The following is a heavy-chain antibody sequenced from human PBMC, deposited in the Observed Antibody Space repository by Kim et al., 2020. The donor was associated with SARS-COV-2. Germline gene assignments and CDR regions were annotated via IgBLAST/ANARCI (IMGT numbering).Heavy chain of an antibody. J-gene: IGHJ4*02. CDR3: ARSPRYSSGWYLDY. V-gene: IGHV1-69*13. CDR2: IIPILGTA. CDR1: GGTFSSYA. D-gene: IGHD6-19*01. Sequence: SVKVSCKASGGTFSSYAISWVRQAPGQGLEWMGGIIPILGTANYAQKFQGRVTITADESTSTAYMELSSLRSEDTAVYYCARSPRYSSGWYLDYWGQGTLVTVSS.